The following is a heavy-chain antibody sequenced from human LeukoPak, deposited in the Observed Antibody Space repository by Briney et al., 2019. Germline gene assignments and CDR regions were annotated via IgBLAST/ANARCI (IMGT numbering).Heavy chain of an antibody. CDR2: IYYSGST. V-gene: IGHV4-30-4*01. Sequence: PSETLSLTCTVSGGSISSGDYYWSWIRQPPGKGLEWIGYIYYSGSTYYNPSLTSRVTISVDTSKNQFSLKLSSVTAADTAVYYCARSVMVRGANGFDYWGQGTLVTVSS. CDR1: GGSISSGDYY. D-gene: IGHD3-10*01. J-gene: IGHJ4*02. CDR3: ARSVMVRGANGFDY.